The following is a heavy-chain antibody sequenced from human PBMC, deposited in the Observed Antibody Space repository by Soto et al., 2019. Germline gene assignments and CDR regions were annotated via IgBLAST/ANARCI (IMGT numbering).Heavy chain of an antibody. CDR2: ISWNSNTI. CDR1: GFTFDNYA. J-gene: IGHJ4*02. CDR3: AKDTGPN. V-gene: IGHV3-9*01. Sequence: EVQLVESGGGLVQPWRSLRLSCAASGFTFDNYAMHWGRQAPGKGLEWVSGISWNSNTIAYADSVKGRFTISRDNAKNSLYLQMNSLRAEDTAFYYCAKDTGPNWGQGTLVTVSS.